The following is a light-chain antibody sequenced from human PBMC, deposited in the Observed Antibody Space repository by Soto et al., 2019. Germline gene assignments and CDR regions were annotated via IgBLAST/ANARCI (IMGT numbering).Light chain of an antibody. Sequence: QSVLTQPPSVTGAPGQTVTISCTGSNSNIGAGYTVHWYQQFPGRVPKLLIYGDTNRPSGVPDRFPGSKSGTSASLAITGLQAEDEADSYCQSYDSSLPGLLFGIGTKLTVL. CDR2: GDT. V-gene: IGLV1-40*01. CDR3: QSYDSSLPGLL. CDR1: NSNIGAGYT. J-gene: IGLJ1*01.